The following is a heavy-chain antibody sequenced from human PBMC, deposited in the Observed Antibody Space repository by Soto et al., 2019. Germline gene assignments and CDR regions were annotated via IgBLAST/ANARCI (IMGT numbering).Heavy chain of an antibody. V-gene: IGHV4-30-2*01. CDR2: TYHSGNP. CDR1: GDTISTGGYT. D-gene: IGHD1-26*01. CDR3: TRGLFSGSQYSGGWYYFDS. J-gene: IGHJ4*02. Sequence: PSETLSLTCDVSGDTISTGGYTWAWIRQPPGKALEWIGHTYHSGNPYYNPSLKSRVIISVDRSKNQFSLKVRSVTAADTAVYYCTRGLFSGSQYSGGWYYFDSWGQGTMVTVSS.